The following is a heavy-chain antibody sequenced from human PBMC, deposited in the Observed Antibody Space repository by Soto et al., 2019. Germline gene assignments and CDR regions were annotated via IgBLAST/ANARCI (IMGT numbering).Heavy chain of an antibody. Sequence: KLRKTLSLTCTVSGGSVSSASDYLSWIRQPSGKGLEWIGNIYYSGNTNYNPSLKSRVTISVDTSKNQFSLKLSSVTAADTAVYYCASYYDSSGYYDRPHFDYWGQGTLVTVSS. CDR3: ASYYDSSGYYDRPHFDY. J-gene: IGHJ4*02. D-gene: IGHD3-22*01. V-gene: IGHV4-61*01. CDR2: IYYSGNT. CDR1: GGSVSSASDY.